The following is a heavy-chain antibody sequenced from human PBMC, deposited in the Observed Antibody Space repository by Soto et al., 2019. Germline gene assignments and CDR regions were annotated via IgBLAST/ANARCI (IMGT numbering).Heavy chain of an antibody. D-gene: IGHD1-26*01. J-gene: IGHJ4*02. CDR3: ARGPFIVGANWSY. CDR1: GGSMSEYF. CDR2: IYYLGST. V-gene: IGHV4-59*08. Sequence: SETLSLTCTVSGGSMSEYFWSWIRQSPGKGLEWIGYIYYLGSTDYNPSLKSRVTVSVDTSKRQFSLKLSSVTAADTAVYYCARGPFIVGANWSYWGQGTLVNVSS.